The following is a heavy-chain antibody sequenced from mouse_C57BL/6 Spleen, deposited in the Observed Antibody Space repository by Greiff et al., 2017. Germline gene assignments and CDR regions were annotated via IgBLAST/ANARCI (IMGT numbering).Heavy chain of an antibody. CDR2: IWSGGST. D-gene: IGHD4-1*01. V-gene: IGHV2-2*01. Sequence: QVQLQQSGPGLVQPSQSLSITCTVSGFSLTSYGVHWVRQSPGKGLEWLGVIWSGGSTDYNAAFISRLSISKDNSKSQVFFKMNSLQADDTAIYYCARNANWDGDWYFDVWGTGTTVTVSS. J-gene: IGHJ1*03. CDR1: GFSLTSYG. CDR3: ARNANWDGDWYFDV.